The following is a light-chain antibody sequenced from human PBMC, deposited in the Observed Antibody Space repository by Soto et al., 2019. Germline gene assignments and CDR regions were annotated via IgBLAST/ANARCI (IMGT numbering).Light chain of an antibody. Sequence: DIQMTQSPSILSASVGDRVTITCRASQSIDTWLAWHQQKPGKAPKLLISKASNLESGVPSRFSGSGSGTEFTLTISSLQPDDFATYYCQKYNSYLWTFGQGTKVDIK. J-gene: IGKJ1*01. CDR3: QKYNSYLWT. CDR1: QSIDTW. V-gene: IGKV1-5*03. CDR2: KAS.